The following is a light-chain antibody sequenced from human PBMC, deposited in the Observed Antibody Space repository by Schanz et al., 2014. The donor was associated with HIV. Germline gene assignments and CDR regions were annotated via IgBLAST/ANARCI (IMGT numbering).Light chain of an antibody. CDR1: SGSIASAY. CDR3: HSSDAADPGV. V-gene: IGLV6-57*04. Sequence: NFMLTQPHSVSESPGKTVIISCTRSSGSIASAYVQWYQQRPGSAPTTLIYENDQRHSGVPDRFSGSIDSSSNSASLTISGVETDDEADYFCHSSDAADPGVFGGGTKVTVL. CDR2: END. J-gene: IGLJ3*02.